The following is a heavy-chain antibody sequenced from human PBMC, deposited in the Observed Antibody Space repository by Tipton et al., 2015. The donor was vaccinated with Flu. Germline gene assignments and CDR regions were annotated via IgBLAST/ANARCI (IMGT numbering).Heavy chain of an antibody. CDR2: IYYSGST. J-gene: IGHJ6*02. D-gene: IGHD6-19*01. Sequence: TLSLTCTVSGGPISSYYWSWIRQPPGKGLEWIGYIYYSGSTNYNPSLKSRVTISVDTSKNQFSLKLSSVTAADTAVYYCARHMVAGTDYYYGMDVWGQGTTVTVS. CDR3: ARHMVAGTDYYYGMDV. CDR1: GGPISSYY. V-gene: IGHV4-59*08.